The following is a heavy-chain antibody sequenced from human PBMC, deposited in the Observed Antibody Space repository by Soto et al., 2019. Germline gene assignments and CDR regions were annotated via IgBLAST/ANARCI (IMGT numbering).Heavy chain of an antibody. J-gene: IGHJ4*02. Sequence: EVQLVESGGGLVQPGGSLRLSCAASGFTFDDYAMHWVRQAPGKGLEWVSGISWNSGSIGYADSVKGRFTISRDNAKNSLYLQMNSLRAEDTALYYCAKGDYGDASFDYWGQGTLVTVSS. CDR1: GFTFDDYA. V-gene: IGHV3-9*01. D-gene: IGHD4-17*01. CDR2: ISWNSGSI. CDR3: AKGDYGDASFDY.